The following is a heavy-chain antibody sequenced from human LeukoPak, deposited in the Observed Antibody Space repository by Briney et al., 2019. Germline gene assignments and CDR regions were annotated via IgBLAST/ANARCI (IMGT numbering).Heavy chain of an antibody. Sequence: GASVKVSCKASGYTFTSYDINWVRQATGQGLEWMGWMNPNSGNTGYAQKFQGRVTITRNTSISTAYMELSSLRSEDTAVYYCARDTGDYYDLGYWGQGTLVTVSS. D-gene: IGHD3-22*01. J-gene: IGHJ4*02. CDR2: MNPNSGNT. V-gene: IGHV1-8*03. CDR1: GYTFTSYD. CDR3: ARDTGDYYDLGY.